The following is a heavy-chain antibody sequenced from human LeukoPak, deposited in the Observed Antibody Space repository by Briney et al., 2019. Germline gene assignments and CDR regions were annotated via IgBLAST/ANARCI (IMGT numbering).Heavy chain of an antibody. J-gene: IGHJ4*02. CDR3: ARGSSSSPLHFDY. CDR1: GYTFTSYD. CDR2: INPNSGGT. D-gene: IGHD6-6*01. Sequence: ASVKVSCKASGYTFTSYDINWVRQAPGQGLEWMGWINPNSGGTNYAQKFQGRVTMTRDTSISTAYMELSRLRSDDTAVYYCARGSSSSPLHFDYWGQGTLVTVSS. V-gene: IGHV1-2*02.